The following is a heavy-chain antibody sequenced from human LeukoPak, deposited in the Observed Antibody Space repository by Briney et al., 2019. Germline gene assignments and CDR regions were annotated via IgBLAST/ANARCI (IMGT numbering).Heavy chain of an antibody. CDR2: IYSGGST. CDR1: GFSFSTYT. D-gene: IGHD2-21*02. Sequence: SGGSLRLSCAASGFSFSTYTMNWVRQAPGKGLEWVSAIYSGGSTYYADSVKGRFTISRDNSENTLSLQMNSLRAEDTAVYYCARGRTALTNWFDPWGQGTLVTVAS. J-gene: IGHJ5*02. V-gene: IGHV3-66*01. CDR3: ARGRTALTNWFDP.